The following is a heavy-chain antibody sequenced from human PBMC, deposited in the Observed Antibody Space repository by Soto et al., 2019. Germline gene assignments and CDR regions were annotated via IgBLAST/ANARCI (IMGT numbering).Heavy chain of an antibody. V-gene: IGHV4-59*01. CDR1: GGSISSYY. Sequence: SETLSLTCTVSGGSISSYYWSWIRQPPGKGLEWIGYIYYSGSTNYNPSLKSRVTISVDTSKNQFSLKLSSVTAADTAVYYCATPGRFHYHDSRDEYFQHWGQGTLVTVSS. CDR3: ATPGRFHYHDSRDEYFQH. D-gene: IGHD3-22*01. J-gene: IGHJ1*01. CDR2: IYYSGST.